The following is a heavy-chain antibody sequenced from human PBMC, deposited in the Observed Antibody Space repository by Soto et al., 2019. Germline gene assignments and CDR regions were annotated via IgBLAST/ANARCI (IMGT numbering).Heavy chain of an antibody. D-gene: IGHD3-10*01. CDR3: AKHAVRGISWYFDL. V-gene: IGHV3-23*01. Sequence: EVQLLESGGGLVQPGGSLRLSCAASGFTFKTYGMTWVRQAPGKGLEWVSTISFGGGSTYHADSVTGRFTISRDNPKNTLFLQMNSLRAEDTAVYYCAKHAVRGISWYFDLWGRGTLVVVSS. CDR1: GFTFKTYG. J-gene: IGHJ2*01. CDR2: ISFGGGST.